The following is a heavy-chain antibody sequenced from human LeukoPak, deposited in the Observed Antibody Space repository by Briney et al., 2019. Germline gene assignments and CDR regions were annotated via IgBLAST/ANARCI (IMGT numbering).Heavy chain of an antibody. J-gene: IGHJ4*02. D-gene: IGHD5-12*01. Sequence: SETLSLTCTVSGGSISSYYWSWIRQPPGKGLEWIGYIYYSGSTNYNPSLKSRVTISVDTSKNQFSLKLSSVTAADTAVYYCARRGEREYSYFDYWGQGTLVTVSS. CDR2: IYYSGST. CDR3: ARRGEREYSYFDY. CDR1: GGSISSYY. V-gene: IGHV4-59*08.